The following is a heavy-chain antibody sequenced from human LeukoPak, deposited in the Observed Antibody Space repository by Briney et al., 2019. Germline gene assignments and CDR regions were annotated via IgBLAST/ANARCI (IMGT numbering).Heavy chain of an antibody. J-gene: IGHJ4*02. D-gene: IGHD3-3*01. CDR2: IKSKVDGETI. V-gene: IGHV3-15*07. CDR1: GFIFSNAW. Sequence: PGGSLRLSCVGSGFIFSNAWMNWVRQAPGKGLEWVGRIKSKVDGETIDYAAPTKSRFTISRDDSKNTVYLQMNGLKTEDTAVYYCSTGVYFFDYWGQGTLVTVSS. CDR3: STGVYFFDY.